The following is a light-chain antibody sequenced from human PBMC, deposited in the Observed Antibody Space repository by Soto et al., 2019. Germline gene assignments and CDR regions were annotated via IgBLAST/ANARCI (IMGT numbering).Light chain of an antibody. CDR2: EVS. Sequence: ALTQPASVSGSPGQSITISCTGTSSDVGGYNYVSWYQQHPGKAPKLMIYEVSNRPSGVSNRFSGSKSGNTASLTISGRQDEDEADYYCSSYTSSSTPDVFGTGTKLTVL. J-gene: IGLJ1*01. V-gene: IGLV2-14*01. CDR1: SSDVGGYNY. CDR3: SSYTSSSTPDV.